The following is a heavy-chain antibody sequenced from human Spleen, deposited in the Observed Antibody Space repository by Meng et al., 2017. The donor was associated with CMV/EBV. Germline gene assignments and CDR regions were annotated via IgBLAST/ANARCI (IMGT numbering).Heavy chain of an antibody. Sequence: GEFLKISCAASGFTFSDYYMSWIRQAPGKGLEWVSYISSSGSTIYYADSVKGRFTISRDNAKNSLYLQMNSLRAEDTAVYYCASTKGQQLPNYWGQGTLVTVSS. CDR2: ISSSGSTI. V-gene: IGHV3-11*04. CDR3: ASTKGQQLPNY. J-gene: IGHJ4*02. D-gene: IGHD6-13*01. CDR1: GFTFSDYY.